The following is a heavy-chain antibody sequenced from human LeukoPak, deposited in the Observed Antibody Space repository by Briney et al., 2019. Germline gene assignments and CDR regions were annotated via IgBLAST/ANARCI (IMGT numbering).Heavy chain of an antibody. J-gene: IGHJ3*02. CDR3: ARDMVSCSSGWIGLGGAFDI. V-gene: IGHV1-69*13. Sequence: SVKVSCKASGGTFSSYAISWVRQAPGQGLEWMGGIIPIFGTANYAQKFQGRVTITADESTSTAYMELSSLRSEDTAVYYCARDMVSCSSGWIGLGGAFDIWGQGTMVTVSS. CDR1: GGTFSSYA. D-gene: IGHD6-19*01. CDR2: IIPIFGTA.